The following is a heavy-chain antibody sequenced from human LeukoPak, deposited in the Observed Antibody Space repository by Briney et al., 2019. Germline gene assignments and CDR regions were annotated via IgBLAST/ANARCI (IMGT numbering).Heavy chain of an antibody. Sequence: GESLKISCKGPRHSFHSQWIGWVRQMPGKGLEWMGIIYPDDSDTRYSASFQGQVTISADKSISTAYLQWSSLKASDTAMYYCARRRDIVSTATGTSGPTDYWGQGTLVTVSS. CDR3: ARRRDIVSTATGTSGPTDY. CDR1: RHSFHSQW. D-gene: IGHD5/OR15-5a*01. V-gene: IGHV5-51*01. CDR2: IYPDDSDT. J-gene: IGHJ4*02.